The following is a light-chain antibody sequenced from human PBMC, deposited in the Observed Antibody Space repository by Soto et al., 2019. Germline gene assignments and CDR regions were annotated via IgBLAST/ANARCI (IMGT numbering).Light chain of an antibody. CDR2: GNS. J-gene: IGLJ3*02. V-gene: IGLV1-40*01. CDR3: QSYDRSLSGSV. Sequence: QSVLTQPPSASGTPGQRVFISCSGSSSNIGGTNYAYWYQQLPGAAPKLLIFGNSHRPSGVPDRFFGSKSGTSASLAITGLQAEDEADYYCQSYDRSLSGSVFGGGTKVTVL. CDR1: SSNIGGTNY.